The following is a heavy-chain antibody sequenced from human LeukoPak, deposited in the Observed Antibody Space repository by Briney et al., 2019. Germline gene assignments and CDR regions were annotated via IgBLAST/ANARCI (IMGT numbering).Heavy chain of an antibody. Sequence: GESLKISCKGSGYSFTSYWIGWVRQMPGKGLEWIGIIYPGDSDTRYSPSFQGQVTISADKSISTAYLQWSSLKASDTAMYYCARLSAKYCSSTSCYTGAFDIWGQGTMVTVSS. J-gene: IGHJ3*02. CDR2: IYPGDSDT. CDR3: ARLSAKYCSSTSCYTGAFDI. CDR1: GYSFTSYW. V-gene: IGHV5-51*01. D-gene: IGHD2-2*02.